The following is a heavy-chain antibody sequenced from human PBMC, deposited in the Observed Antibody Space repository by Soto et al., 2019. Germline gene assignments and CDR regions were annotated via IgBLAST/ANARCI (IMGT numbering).Heavy chain of an antibody. CDR1: GGSISSGGYY. CDR2: IYYSGST. V-gene: IGHV4-31*03. Sequence: SETLSLTCTVSGGSISSGGYYWSWIRQHPGKGLEWIGYIYYSGSTYYTTSLKSRVTISVDTSKNQFSLKLSSVTAADTAVYYCASGKLGYCSSTSCYYFDYWGQGTLVTVSS. D-gene: IGHD2-2*01. J-gene: IGHJ4*02. CDR3: ASGKLGYCSSTSCYYFDY.